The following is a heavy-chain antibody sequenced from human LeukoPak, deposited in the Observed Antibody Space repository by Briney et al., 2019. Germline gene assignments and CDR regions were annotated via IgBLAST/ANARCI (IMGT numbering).Heavy chain of an antibody. CDR3: ARDLGIAAAGTFAHDY. Sequence: GGSLRLSCAASGFTFSSYEMNWVRQAPGKGLEWVSYISSSGSTIYYADSVKGRFTISRDNAKNSLYLQMNSLRAEDTAVYYCARDLGIAAAGTFAHDYWGQGTLVTVSS. V-gene: IGHV3-48*03. J-gene: IGHJ4*02. D-gene: IGHD6-13*01. CDR2: ISSSGSTI. CDR1: GFTFSSYE.